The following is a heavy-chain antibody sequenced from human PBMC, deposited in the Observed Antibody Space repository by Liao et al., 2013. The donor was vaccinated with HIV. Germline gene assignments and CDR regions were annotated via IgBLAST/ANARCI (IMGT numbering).Heavy chain of an antibody. V-gene: IGHV4-34*01. Sequence: QVQLQQWGAGLLKPSETLSLTCAVYGGSFSGYYWSWIRQPPGKGLEWIGRIYTSGSTHYNPSLKSRVTMSVDTSKNQFSLKLTSVTAADTAVYYCARGGGLTSDFFDYWGQGNPGHRLL. CDR1: GGSFSGYY. CDR2: IYTSGST. D-gene: IGHD3-16*01. J-gene: IGHJ4*02. CDR3: ARGGGLTSDFFDY.